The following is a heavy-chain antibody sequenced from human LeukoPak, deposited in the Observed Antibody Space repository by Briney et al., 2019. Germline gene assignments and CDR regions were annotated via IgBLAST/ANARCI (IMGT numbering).Heavy chain of an antibody. D-gene: IGHD6-13*01. CDR3: ARDSSSRGADY. CDR2: IYYSGST. J-gene: IGHJ4*02. Sequence: PSETLSLTCTVSGGSISSYYWSWIRQPPGKGPEWIGYIYYSGSTNYNPSLKSRVTISVDTSKNQFSLKLSSVTAADTAVYYCARDSSSRGADYWGQGTLVTVSS. V-gene: IGHV4-59*01. CDR1: GGSISSYY.